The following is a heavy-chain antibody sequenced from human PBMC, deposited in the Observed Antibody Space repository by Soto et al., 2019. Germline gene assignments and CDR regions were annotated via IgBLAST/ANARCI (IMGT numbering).Heavy chain of an antibody. CDR2: IYYSGST. J-gene: IGHJ6*02. Sequence: SETLSLTCTVSGGSISSYYLSWIRQPPGKGLEWIGYIYYSGSTNYNPSLTSRVTISVDTSKNQFSLKLSSVTAADTAVYYCARDSYYDFWSGYSGYYYGMDVWGQGTTVTVSS. CDR3: ARDSYYDFWSGYSGYYYGMDV. CDR1: GGSISSYY. V-gene: IGHV4-59*01. D-gene: IGHD3-3*01.